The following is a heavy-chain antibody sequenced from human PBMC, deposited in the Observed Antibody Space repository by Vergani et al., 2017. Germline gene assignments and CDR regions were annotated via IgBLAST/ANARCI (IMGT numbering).Heavy chain of an antibody. CDR1: GFTLSRYW. CDR3: ASVDTRRGNNR. Sequence: EVQLVESGGGLVQPGGSLRVSCAASGFTLSRYWMSWVRQAPGKGLECVANIKQDGSEKSYGDSVKGRFSVSRDNAKNSLYLQMSSLRADDTAVYYCASVDTRRGNNRWGQGTLVTVSS. CDR2: IKQDGSEK. J-gene: IGHJ4*02. D-gene: IGHD5-18*01. V-gene: IGHV3-7*02.